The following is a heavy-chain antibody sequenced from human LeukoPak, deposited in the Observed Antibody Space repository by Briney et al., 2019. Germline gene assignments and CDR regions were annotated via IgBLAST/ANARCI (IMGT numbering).Heavy chain of an antibody. V-gene: IGHV3-7*01. D-gene: IGHD6-19*01. CDR3: AKPFGSGWTPLDY. Sequence: GGSLRLSCAASGFTFSSYEMNWVRQAPGKGLEWVANIKQDGSDKDYVDSVKGRFTISRDNAKNSLYLQMNSLRAEDTAIYYCAKPFGSGWTPLDYWGQGTLVTVSS. CDR2: IKQDGSDK. CDR1: GFTFSSYE. J-gene: IGHJ4*02.